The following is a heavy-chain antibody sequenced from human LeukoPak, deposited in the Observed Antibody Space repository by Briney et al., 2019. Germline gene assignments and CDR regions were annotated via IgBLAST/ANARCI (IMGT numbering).Heavy chain of an antibody. D-gene: IGHD1-1*01. CDR2: IGTAGDT. CDR3: ARGPPRGKYYYMDV. Sequence: GGSLRLSCAVAGFTFSSFDMRWVRQPTGQGLEWVATIGTAGDTYYPGSVEGRFTLSRDNAKNSLYLQMNSLTAGDTAVYYCARGPPRGKYYYMDVWGKGTTVTVSS. V-gene: IGHV3-13*01. J-gene: IGHJ6*03. CDR1: GFTFSSFD.